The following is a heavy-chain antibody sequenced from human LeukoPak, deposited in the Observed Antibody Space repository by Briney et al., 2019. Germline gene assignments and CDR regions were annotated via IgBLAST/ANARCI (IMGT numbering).Heavy chain of an antibody. CDR3: ARGQTYRGRIFDY. CDR2: TYYRSKWYS. Sequence: SQTLSLTCAISGDSVSSSTAAWNWIRQSPSRGLELLGRTYYRSKWYSDFAEYVKSRITIDPDTSKNQFYLRLNSVTPDDTAVYFCARGQTYRGRIFDYWGQGTLVTVSS. J-gene: IGHJ4*02. CDR1: GDSVSSSTAA. D-gene: IGHD5-12*01. V-gene: IGHV6-1*01.